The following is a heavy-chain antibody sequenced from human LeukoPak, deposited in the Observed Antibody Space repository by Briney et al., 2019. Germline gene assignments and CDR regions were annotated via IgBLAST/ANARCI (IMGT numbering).Heavy chain of an antibody. Sequence: SETLSLTCAVYGESFSGYYWSWIRQPPGKGLEWIGEINHSGCANYNPSLKRRVTISVDTSKNQFSLKLSSVTAADTAVYYCARGIRITMIVVVISNWFDPWGQGTLVTVSS. J-gene: IGHJ5*02. CDR3: ARGIRITMIVVVISNWFDP. D-gene: IGHD3-22*01. V-gene: IGHV4-34*01. CDR1: GESFSGYY. CDR2: INHSGCA.